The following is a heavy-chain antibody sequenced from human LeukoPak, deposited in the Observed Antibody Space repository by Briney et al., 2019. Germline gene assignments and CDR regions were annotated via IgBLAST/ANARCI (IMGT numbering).Heavy chain of an antibody. J-gene: IGHJ3*02. V-gene: IGHV3-74*01. CDR3: ARMQLDHDAFDI. D-gene: IGHD1-1*01. CDR1: GLTFTSYW. CDR2: INSDGSST. Sequence: PGGSLRLSCAASGLTFTSYWMHWVRQAPGKGLVWFSRINSDGSSTSYADSVKGRFTISRDNAKNTLYLQMNSLRAEDTAVYYCARMQLDHDAFDIWGQGTMVTVSS.